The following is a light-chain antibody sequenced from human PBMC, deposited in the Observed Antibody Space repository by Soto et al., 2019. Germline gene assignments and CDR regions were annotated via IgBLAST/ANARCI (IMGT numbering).Light chain of an antibody. Sequence: GDRVTITCRASQSISSWLAWYQQKPGKAPKLLIYDASSLESGVPSRFSGSGSGTEFTLTISSLQPDDFATYYCQQYKSYPWTFGQGTKVDI. CDR3: QQYKSYPWT. J-gene: IGKJ1*01. CDR2: DAS. CDR1: QSISSW. V-gene: IGKV1-5*01.